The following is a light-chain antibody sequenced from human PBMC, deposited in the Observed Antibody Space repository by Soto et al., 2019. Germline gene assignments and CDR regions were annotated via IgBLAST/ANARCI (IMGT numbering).Light chain of an antibody. CDR1: QNVGSAY. V-gene: IGKV3-20*01. Sequence: EIVLTQSPGTRSLSPGDRASLSCRASQNVGSAYLAWYQHKPGQAPRLLIFGTSSRATGIPDRFSGSGSGTDFTLTISRLEAEDFAVYYCQQYGGSRWTFGQGTKVEAK. CDR2: GTS. CDR3: QQYGGSRWT. J-gene: IGKJ1*01.